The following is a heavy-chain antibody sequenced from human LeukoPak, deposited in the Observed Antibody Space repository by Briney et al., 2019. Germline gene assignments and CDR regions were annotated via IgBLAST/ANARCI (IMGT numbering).Heavy chain of an antibody. CDR3: ARDSVWGSYRYDY. V-gene: IGHV3-11*01. D-gene: IGHD3-16*02. J-gene: IGHJ4*02. Sequence: GGSLRLSCGASGFTFSDYYMSWIRQAPGKGLEWVSYISSSGSTIYYADSVKGRFTISRDNAKNSLYLQMSSLRAEDTAVYYCARDSVWGSYRYDYWGQGTLVTVSS. CDR2: ISSSGSTI. CDR1: GFTFSDYY.